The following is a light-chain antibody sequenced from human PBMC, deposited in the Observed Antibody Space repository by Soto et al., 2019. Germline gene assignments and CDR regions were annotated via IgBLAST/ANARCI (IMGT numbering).Light chain of an antibody. V-gene: IGKV3-15*01. CDR2: DVS. CDR3: QQYNNWPFS. Sequence: EIVLTQSPGTLSLSPGERATLSCRASQSVTSNSLAWYQQKPRQAPRLLIYDVSIRATGVPARFSATGSETDFTLTISGLQSGDSAVYFCQQYNNWPFSFGQGTRLEIK. CDR1: QSVTSN. J-gene: IGKJ5*01.